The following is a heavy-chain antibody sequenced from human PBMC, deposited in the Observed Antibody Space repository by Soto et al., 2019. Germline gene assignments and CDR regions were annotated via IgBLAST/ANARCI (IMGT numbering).Heavy chain of an antibody. J-gene: IGHJ4*02. Sequence: GASVKVSCKASGYTFTGYYMHWVRQAPGQGLEWMGWINPNSGGTNYAQKFQGRVTMTRDTSISTAYMGLSRLRSDDTAVYYCARDTGDLLWFGELNYFDYWGQGTLVTVSS. D-gene: IGHD3-10*01. CDR1: GYTFTGYY. CDR3: ARDTGDLLWFGELNYFDY. CDR2: INPNSGGT. V-gene: IGHV1-2*02.